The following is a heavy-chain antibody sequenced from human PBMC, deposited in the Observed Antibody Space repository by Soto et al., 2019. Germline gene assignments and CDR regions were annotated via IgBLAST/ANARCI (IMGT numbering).Heavy chain of an antibody. D-gene: IGHD2-15*01. CDR2: LSVCLGNI. CDR1: GFTFSSYA. Sequence: GGALRLSCAASGFTFSSYAMHWVRHAPGNGLEWVSALSVCLGNIHYADSAKGRFTISRDNSKSTLYLQMNSLRAEDTAVYYCPKPTDIAVVIVGRFAYWGQGTLVTVSS. V-gene: IGHV3-23*01. J-gene: IGHJ4*02. CDR3: PKPTDIAVVIVGRFAY.